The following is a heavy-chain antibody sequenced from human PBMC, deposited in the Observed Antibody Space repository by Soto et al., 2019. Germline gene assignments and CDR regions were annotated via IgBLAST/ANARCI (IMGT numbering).Heavy chain of an antibody. CDR3: AHRVRRTVFGLVTTTAIYFDF. Sequence: QITLNESGPTQVKPRQTLTLTCTFSGFSLTTSGVGVGWIRQSPGKAPEWLALIYWDDDKRYSPSLKSRLTIAKDTSQNQVVLTMADVDPADTATYYCAHRVRRTVFGLVTTTAIYFDFWGQGTPVAVSS. J-gene: IGHJ4*02. D-gene: IGHD3-3*01. V-gene: IGHV2-5*02. CDR1: GFSLTTSGVG. CDR2: IYWDDDK.